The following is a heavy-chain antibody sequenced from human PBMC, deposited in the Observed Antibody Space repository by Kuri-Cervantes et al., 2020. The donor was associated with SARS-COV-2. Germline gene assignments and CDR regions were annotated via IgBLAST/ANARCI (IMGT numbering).Heavy chain of an antibody. Sequence: SETLSLTCTVSGGSISSSSHYWGWIRQPPGKGLEWIGSIYYSGSTYYNPSLKSRVTISVDTSKNQFSLKLSSVTAADTAVYYCASLVGATGYYYYMDVWGKGTTVTSP. D-gene: IGHD1-26*01. J-gene: IGHJ6*03. CDR2: IYYSGST. V-gene: IGHV4-39*01. CDR1: GGSISSSSHY. CDR3: ASLVGATGYYYYMDV.